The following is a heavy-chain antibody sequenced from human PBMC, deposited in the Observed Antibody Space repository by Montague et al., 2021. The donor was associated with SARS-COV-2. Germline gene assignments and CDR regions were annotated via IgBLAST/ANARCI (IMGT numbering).Heavy chain of an antibody. J-gene: IGHJ4*02. D-gene: IGHD3-3*01. CDR3: SRSGVGIFDFSYFDS. V-gene: IGHV4-38-2*02. Sequence: SETLSLTCSVSGGSISSDNYCGWFRQKPRKKLEWCRRRYYNGGSXYNNSLMSTVIILLDTSKNKFSPSLTAVTAADTAVFYCSRSGVGIFDFSYFDSWGRGSLVIVSS. CDR1: GGSISSDNY. CDR2: RYYNGGS.